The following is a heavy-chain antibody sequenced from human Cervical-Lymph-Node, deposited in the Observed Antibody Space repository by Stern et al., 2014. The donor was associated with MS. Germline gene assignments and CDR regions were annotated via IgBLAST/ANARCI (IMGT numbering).Heavy chain of an antibody. CDR2: ITYTGST. J-gene: IGHJ3*02. CDR3: ARDHDILTEDSDGLDI. V-gene: IGHV4-59*01. D-gene: IGHD5-24*01. Sequence: EQLVESGPGLVQPLATLSLTWTISGGSINSYYWNWSRQPQGKGLKWIGYITYTGSTDYNTSLKSRVTILIDTSKSQFSLKLSSVTAADTAVYYCARDHDILTEDSDGLDIWGQGTLVAVSS. CDR1: GGSINSYY.